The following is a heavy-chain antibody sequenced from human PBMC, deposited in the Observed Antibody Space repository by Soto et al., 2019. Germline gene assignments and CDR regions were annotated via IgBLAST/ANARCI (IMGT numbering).Heavy chain of an antibody. CDR2: MNPNSGNT. CDR3: ARDDIAVAGISTYYYYGMDV. V-gene: IGHV1-8*01. J-gene: IGHJ6*02. D-gene: IGHD6-19*01. Sequence: ASVKVSCKASGYTFTSYDINWVRQATGQGLEWMGWMNPNSGNTGYAEKFQGRVTMTRNTSISTAYMELSSLRSENTAVYYCARDDIAVAGISTYYYYGMDVWGQGTTVTVSS. CDR1: GYTFTSYD.